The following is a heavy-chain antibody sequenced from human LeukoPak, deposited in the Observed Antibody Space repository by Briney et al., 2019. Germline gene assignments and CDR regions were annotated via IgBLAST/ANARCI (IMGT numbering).Heavy chain of an antibody. Sequence: ASVKVSCKASGYTFTSYGISWVRQAPGQGLEWMGWISAYNGNTNYAQKLQGRVTMTTDTSTGTAYMELRSLRSDDTAVYYCARDRRSGSYYDWFDPWGQGTLVTVSS. J-gene: IGHJ5*02. D-gene: IGHD1-26*01. V-gene: IGHV1-18*01. CDR2: ISAYNGNT. CDR3: ARDRRSGSYYDWFDP. CDR1: GYTFTSYG.